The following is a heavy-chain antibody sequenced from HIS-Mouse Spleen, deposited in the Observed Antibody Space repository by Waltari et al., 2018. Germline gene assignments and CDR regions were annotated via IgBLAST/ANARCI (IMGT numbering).Heavy chain of an antibody. Sequence: QLQLQESGPGLVKPSETLSPTCTVPGGPISSSRFYWGWIPQPPGKGLEWIGSIYYSGSTYYNPSLKSRVTISVDTSKNQFSLKLSSVTAADTAVYYCAREIPYSSSWYDWYFDLWGRGTLVTVSS. CDR3: AREIPYSSSWYDWYFDL. CDR2: IYYSGST. V-gene: IGHV4-39*07. CDR1: GGPISSSRFY. J-gene: IGHJ2*01. D-gene: IGHD6-13*01.